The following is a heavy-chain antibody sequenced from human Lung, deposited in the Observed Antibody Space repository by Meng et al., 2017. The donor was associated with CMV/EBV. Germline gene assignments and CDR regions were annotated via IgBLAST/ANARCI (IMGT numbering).Heavy chain of an antibody. J-gene: IGHJ6*02. Sequence: GESLKISCAASGFTFSSYAMHWVRQAPGKGLEWVANIRFDGTNKYHADSVKGRFTISRDNSKNTLYLQMNSLRAEDTALYYCAKRSDSSGTYAREVLGQGTXVTVSS. V-gene: IGHV3-30*02. CDR1: GFTFSSYA. CDR2: IRFDGTNK. CDR3: AKRSDSSGTYAREV. D-gene: IGHD3-22*01.